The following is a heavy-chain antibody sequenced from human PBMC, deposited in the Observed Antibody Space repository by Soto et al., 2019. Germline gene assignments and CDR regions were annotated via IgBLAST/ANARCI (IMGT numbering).Heavy chain of an antibody. CDR3: VREDILGVRSFDY. D-gene: IGHD3-9*01. V-gene: IGHV3-48*02. CDR1: GFTFSGYS. CDR2: ISSGSKTI. J-gene: IGHJ4*02. Sequence: GSLRLSCAASGFTFSGYSVNWVRQAPGKGLEWVSYISSGSKTIYYADSVKGRFIVSRDNAKNSQYLQMNSLRDEDTAVYYCVREDILGVRSFDYWGQGTLVTVSS.